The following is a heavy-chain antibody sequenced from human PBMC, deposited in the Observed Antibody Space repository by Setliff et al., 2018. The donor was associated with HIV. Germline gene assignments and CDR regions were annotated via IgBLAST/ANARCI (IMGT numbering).Heavy chain of an antibody. D-gene: IGHD2-21*02. CDR2: MNPNSGGT. CDR3: ANGLLGG. J-gene: IGHJ4*02. Sequence: ASVKVSCKASGYTFTNYDINWVRQVTGQGLEWMGWMNPNSGGTNYAQKFQGRVTMTRDTSFSTAYMELSRLRSDDTAVYYCANGLLGGWGQGTLVTVSS. V-gene: IGHV1-2*02. CDR1: GYTFTNYD.